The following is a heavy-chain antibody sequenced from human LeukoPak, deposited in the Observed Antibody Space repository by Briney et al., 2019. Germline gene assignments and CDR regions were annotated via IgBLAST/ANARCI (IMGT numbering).Heavy chain of an antibody. Sequence: GASVKVSCKTSGYTFSSYAMHWVRQAPDQRLEWVGWINAGSGTTKYSQKFQDRVTITRDTSASTAYMELSSLRSEDTAVYYCARPYSGSPNFDYWGQGTLVTVSS. CDR3: ARPYSGSPNFDY. J-gene: IGHJ4*02. V-gene: IGHV1-3*01. CDR2: INAGSGTT. D-gene: IGHD1-26*01. CDR1: GYTFSSYA.